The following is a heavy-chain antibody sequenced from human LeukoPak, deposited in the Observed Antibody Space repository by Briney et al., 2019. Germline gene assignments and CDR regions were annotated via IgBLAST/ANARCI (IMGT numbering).Heavy chain of an antibody. CDR1: GFTFSSYG. V-gene: IGHV3-21*01. CDR3: ARDGPEYFDY. CDR2: ISSSSSYI. Sequence: GGSLRLSCAASGFTFSSYGMHWVRQAPGKGLEWVSSISSSSSYIYYADSVKGRFTISRDNAKNSLYLQMNSLRAEDTAVYYCARDGPEYFDYWGQGTLVTVSS. J-gene: IGHJ4*02. D-gene: IGHD1-14*01.